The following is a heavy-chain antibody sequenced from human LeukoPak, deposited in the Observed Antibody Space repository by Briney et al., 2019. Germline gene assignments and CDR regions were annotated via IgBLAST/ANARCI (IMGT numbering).Heavy chain of an antibody. CDR1: GYTFTGYY. D-gene: IGHD6-19*01. CDR2: INPNRGGT. J-gene: IGHJ4*02. Sequence: ASVKVSCKASGYTFTGYYMHWVRQAPGQGLEWMGWINPNRGGTNYAQKFQGRVTMTRDTSISTAYMELSRLRSDDTAVYYCARPHTSSGWYYFDYWGQGTLVTVSS. V-gene: IGHV1-2*02. CDR3: ARPHTSSGWYYFDY.